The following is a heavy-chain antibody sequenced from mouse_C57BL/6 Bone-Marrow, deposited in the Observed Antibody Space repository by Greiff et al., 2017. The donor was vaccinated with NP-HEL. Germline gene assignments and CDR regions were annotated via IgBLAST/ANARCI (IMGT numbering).Heavy chain of an antibody. Sequence: VKVVESGAELARPGASVKMSCKASGYTFTSYTMHWVKQRPGQGLEWIGYINPSSGYTKYNQKFKDKATLTADKSSSTAYMQLSSLTSEDSAVYYCAREEGIYYGNLAWFAYWGQGTLVTVSA. V-gene: IGHV1-4*01. CDR3: AREEGIYYGNLAWFAY. CDR2: INPSSGYT. CDR1: GYTFTSYT. D-gene: IGHD2-1*01. J-gene: IGHJ3*01.